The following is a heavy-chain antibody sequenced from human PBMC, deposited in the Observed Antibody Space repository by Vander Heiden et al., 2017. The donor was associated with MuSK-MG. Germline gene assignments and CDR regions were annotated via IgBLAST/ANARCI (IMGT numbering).Heavy chain of an antibody. CDR1: GFHFSSYS. Sequence: EVQLVESGGGLVKPGGSLRLSCAASGFHFSSYSMNWVRQAPGKGLEWVSSISSSSSYIYYADSVKGRFTISRDNAKNSLYLQMNSLRAEDTAVYYCARGDGGNSEYFQHWGQGTLSPSPQ. J-gene: IGHJ1*01. V-gene: IGHV3-21*01. CDR2: ISSSSSYI. CDR3: ARGDGGNSEYFQH. D-gene: IGHD2-21*02.